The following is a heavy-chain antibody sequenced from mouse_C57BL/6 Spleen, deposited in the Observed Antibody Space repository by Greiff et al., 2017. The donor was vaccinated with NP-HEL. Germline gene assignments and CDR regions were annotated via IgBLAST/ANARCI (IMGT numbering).Heavy chain of an antibody. CDR3: ATAHYDAMDY. CDR2: IDPSDSET. V-gene: IGHV1-52*01. J-gene: IGHJ4*01. Sequence: QVQLLQPGAELVRPGSSVKLSCKASGYTFTSYWMHWVKQRPIQGLEWIGNIDPSDSETHYNQKFKDKATLTVDKSSSTAYMQLSSLTSEDSAVYYCATAHYDAMDYWGQGTSVTVSS. CDR1: GYTFTSYW.